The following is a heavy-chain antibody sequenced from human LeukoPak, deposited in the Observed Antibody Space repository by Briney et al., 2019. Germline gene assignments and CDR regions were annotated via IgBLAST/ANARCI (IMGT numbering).Heavy chain of an antibody. CDR2: INHSGST. Sequence: SETLSLTCTVSGGSISSSSYYWGWIRQPPGKGLEWIGEINHSGSTNYNPSLKSRVTISVDTSKNQFSLKLSSVTAADTAVYYCARGYYRLYYYYMDVWGKGTTVTVSS. D-gene: IGHD1-26*01. V-gene: IGHV4-39*07. CDR1: GGSISSSSYY. J-gene: IGHJ6*03. CDR3: ARGYYRLYYYYMDV.